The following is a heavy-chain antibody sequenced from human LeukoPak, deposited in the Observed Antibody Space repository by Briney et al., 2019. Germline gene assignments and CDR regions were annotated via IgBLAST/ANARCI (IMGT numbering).Heavy chain of an antibody. CDR2: IYTSGST. V-gene: IGHV4-61*02. Sequence: SQTLSLTCTVSGGSISSGSYYWSWNRQPAGKGLEWIGRIYTSGSTNYNPSLKSRVTISVDTSKNQFSLKLSSVTAADTAVYYCAGVDFVGYSYGFDYWGQGTMVTVSS. J-gene: IGHJ4*02. CDR1: GGSISSGSYY. CDR3: AGVDFVGYSYGFDY. D-gene: IGHD5-18*01.